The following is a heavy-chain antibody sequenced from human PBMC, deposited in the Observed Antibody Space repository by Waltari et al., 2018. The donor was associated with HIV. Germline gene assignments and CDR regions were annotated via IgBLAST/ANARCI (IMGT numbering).Heavy chain of an antibody. Sequence: QVQLVQSGAEVKKPGASVKVSCKASGYTFTGYYMHWVRQAPGQGLEWMGWINPNSGGTNYAQKLQGRVTMTRDTSISTAYMELSRLRSDDTAVYYCARTFLYCSVGTCYFDYWGQGTLVTVSS. D-gene: IGHD2-15*01. J-gene: IGHJ4*02. V-gene: IGHV1-2*02. CDR1: GYTFTGYY. CDR2: INPNSGGT. CDR3: ARTFLYCSVGTCYFDY.